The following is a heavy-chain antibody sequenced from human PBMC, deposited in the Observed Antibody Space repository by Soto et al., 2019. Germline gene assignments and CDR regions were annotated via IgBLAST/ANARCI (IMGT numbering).Heavy chain of an antibody. CDR3: AKERTVDWLYYFDY. D-gene: IGHD3-9*01. Sequence: EVQLLESGGGLVQPGGSLRLSCEASGFTFSSYAMSGVRQAPGKGLEWVSAISGSGGSTYYADSVKGRFTITRDNSKNTLYLKMNSLRAEDTAVYYCAKERTVDWLYYFDYWGQGTLVTVSS. CDR1: GFTFSSYA. V-gene: IGHV3-23*01. CDR2: ISGSGGST. J-gene: IGHJ4*02.